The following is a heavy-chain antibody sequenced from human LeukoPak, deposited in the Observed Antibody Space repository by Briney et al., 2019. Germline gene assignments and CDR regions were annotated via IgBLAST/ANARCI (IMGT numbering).Heavy chain of an antibody. V-gene: IGHV4-38-2*02. CDR1: GYSISSGYY. D-gene: IGHD3-10*01. Sequence: PSETLSLTCTVSGYSISSGYYWGWIRQPPGKGLEWIGSIYHSGSTYYNPSLKSRVTISVDTSKNQFSLKLSSVTAADTAVYYCARTPSRGERFGELPGDYWGQGTLVTVSS. J-gene: IGHJ4*02. CDR3: ARTPSRGERFGELPGDY. CDR2: IYHSGST.